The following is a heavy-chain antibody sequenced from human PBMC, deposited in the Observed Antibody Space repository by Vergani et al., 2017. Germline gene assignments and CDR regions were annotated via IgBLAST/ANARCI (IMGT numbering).Heavy chain of an antibody. CDR2: IKQDGSEK. J-gene: IGHJ5*02. CDR1: GFTFINAW. D-gene: IGHD1/OR15-1a*01. V-gene: IGHV3-7*04. CDR3: AKEVLEQRKGGWFDP. Sequence: VQLVESGGGLVKPGGSLRLSCAASGFTFINAWMTWVRQAPGKGLEWVANIKQDGSEKNYVDSVKGRFTISRDNAKSSLYLQMNSLRAEDTAVYYCAKEVLEQRKGGWFDPWGQGTRVTVSS.